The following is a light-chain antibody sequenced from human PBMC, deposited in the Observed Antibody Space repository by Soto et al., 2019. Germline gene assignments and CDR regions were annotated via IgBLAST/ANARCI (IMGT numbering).Light chain of an antibody. CDR2: AAS. J-gene: IGKJ5*01. Sequence: DIQMTQSPSSLSASVGERVTITCRASQSISSYLNWYQQKPGKAPKLLIYAASSLQSGVPSRFSGSGSGTDFTLTISSLQPEDFAPDYCQQSYSTRITFGQGTRLEIK. CDR1: QSISSY. V-gene: IGKV1-39*01. CDR3: QQSYSTRIT.